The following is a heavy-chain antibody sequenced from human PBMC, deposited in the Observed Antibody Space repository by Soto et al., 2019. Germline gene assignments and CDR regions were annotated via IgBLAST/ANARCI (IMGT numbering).Heavy chain of an antibody. D-gene: IGHD3-10*01. V-gene: IGHV4-34*01. J-gene: IGHJ5*02. CDR1: GGSFSGYY. CDR2: INHSGST. Sequence: PSETLSLTCAVYGGSFSGYYWTWIRQPPGTGLEWIGEINHSGSTNYNPSLKSRVTISVDTSKNQFSLKLTSVTAADTAVYYCARDGVTMGPWGQGTLVTVSS. CDR3: ARDGVTMGP.